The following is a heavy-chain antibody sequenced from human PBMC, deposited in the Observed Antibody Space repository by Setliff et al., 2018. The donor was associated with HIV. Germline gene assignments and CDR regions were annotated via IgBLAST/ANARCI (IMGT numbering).Heavy chain of an antibody. Sequence: GASVKVSCKASGYTFNNYGISWVRQAPGQGLEWMGWINTHSGYTNYAQNVQGRVTATMDTSTSTAYMELRSLKSDDTAVYYCARGKTWLRFLDYWGQGTLVTV. V-gene: IGHV1-18*01. CDR2: INTHSGYT. D-gene: IGHD5-12*01. J-gene: IGHJ4*02. CDR1: GYTFNNYG. CDR3: ARGKTWLRFLDY.